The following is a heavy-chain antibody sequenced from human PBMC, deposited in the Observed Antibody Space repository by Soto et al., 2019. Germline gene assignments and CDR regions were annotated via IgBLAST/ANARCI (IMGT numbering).Heavy chain of an antibody. V-gene: IGHV3-30-3*01. CDR2: ISYDGSNK. Sequence: QVQLVESGGGVVQPGRSLRLSCAASGFTFSSYAMHWVRQAPGKGLEWVAVISYDGSNKYYADSVKGRFTISRDNSKNTLYLQMNSLRAEDTAVYYCARGGNTARVDGAFDIWGQGTMVTVSS. CDR1: GFTFSSYA. CDR3: ARGGNTARVDGAFDI. J-gene: IGHJ3*02. D-gene: IGHD5-18*01.